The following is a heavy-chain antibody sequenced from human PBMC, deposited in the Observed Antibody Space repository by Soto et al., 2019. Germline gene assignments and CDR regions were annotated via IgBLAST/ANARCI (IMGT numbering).Heavy chain of an antibody. D-gene: IGHD5-18*01. CDR3: ARGRRGYSYGYWDY. CDR2: IIPIFGTA. V-gene: IGHV1-69*12. CDR1: GGTFSSYA. J-gene: IGHJ4*02. Sequence: QVQLVQSGAEVKKPGSSVEVSCKASGGTFSSYAISWVRQAPGQGLEWMGGIIPIFGTANYAQKFQGRVTITADESTSTAYMELSSLGSEDTAVYYCARGRRGYSYGYWDYWGQGTLVTVSS.